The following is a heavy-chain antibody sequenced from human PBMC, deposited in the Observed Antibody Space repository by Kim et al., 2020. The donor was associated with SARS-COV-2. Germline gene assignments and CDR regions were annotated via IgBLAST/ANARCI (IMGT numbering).Heavy chain of an antibody. CDR3: AKDMGRWLQPRGGYFDY. CDR1: GFTFDDYA. V-gene: IGHV3-9*01. J-gene: IGHJ4*02. CDR2: ISWNSGSI. Sequence: GGSLRLSCAASGFTFDDYAMHWVRQAPGKGLEWVSGISWNSGSIGYADSVKGRFTISRDNAKNSLYLQMNSLRAEDTALYYCAKDMGRWLQPRGGYFDYWGQGTLVTVSS. D-gene: IGHD5-12*01.